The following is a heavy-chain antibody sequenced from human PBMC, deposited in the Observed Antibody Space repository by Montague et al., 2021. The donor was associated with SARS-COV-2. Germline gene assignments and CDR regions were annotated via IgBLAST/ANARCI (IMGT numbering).Heavy chain of an antibody. Sequence: SETLSLTCTVSGGSFSTYYWTWIRQPPNKGLERIGNVFLSGNINRNPSLKSRVSMSVDTSKNQFFLVLNSVTPADTAMYYCASHPVWQQLCTWGQGTLVSVSS. V-gene: IGHV4-59*01. CDR2: VFLSGNI. CDR3: ASHPVWQQLCT. D-gene: IGHD6-13*01. J-gene: IGHJ4*02. CDR1: GGSFSTYY.